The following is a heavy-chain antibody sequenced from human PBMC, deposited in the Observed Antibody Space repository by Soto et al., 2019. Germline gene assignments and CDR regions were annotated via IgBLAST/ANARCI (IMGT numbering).Heavy chain of an antibody. CDR3: ARHGSDSGWFFFDP. D-gene: IGHD6-19*01. CDR1: GGAIGGYY. CDR2: VTYSGST. V-gene: IGHV4-59*08. J-gene: IGHJ5*02. Sequence: SETLSLTCSLSGGAIGGYYWSWIRQPPGKALEWIGYVTYSGSTDYHPSIKSRVSISIDTSKNQFSLKMISVTDAETAVYYSARHGSDSGWFFFDPWGQGALVTVSS.